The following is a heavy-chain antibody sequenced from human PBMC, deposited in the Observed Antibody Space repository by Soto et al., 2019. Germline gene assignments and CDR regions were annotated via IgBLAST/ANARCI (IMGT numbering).Heavy chain of an antibody. CDR2: IYYSGST. Sequence: SETLSLTCSVSGDSISNSRFYWSWIRQPPGKGLEWIGYIYYSGSTNYNPSLKSRVTISLDTSKSQFSLKLSSVTAADTAVYYCARGLWFGEFIIDFWGQGTLVTVSS. V-gene: IGHV4-61*05. J-gene: IGHJ4*02. CDR3: ARGLWFGEFIIDF. CDR1: GDSISNSRFY. D-gene: IGHD3-10*01.